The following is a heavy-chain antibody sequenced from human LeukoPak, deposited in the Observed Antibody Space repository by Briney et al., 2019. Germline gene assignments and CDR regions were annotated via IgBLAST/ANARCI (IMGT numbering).Heavy chain of an antibody. CDR2: IYHRGST. Sequence: SSETLSLTCAVYGGSFSGYYWGWIRQPPGKGLEWIGSIYHRGSTYYNPSLTSRVTLSVDASKNQFSLKLSSVTAADTAVYYCARHSFYYDSSAYHYYFDYWGQGTLVTVSS. D-gene: IGHD3-22*01. V-gene: IGHV4-34*01. CDR3: ARHSFYYDSSAYHYYFDY. CDR1: GGSFSGYY. J-gene: IGHJ4*02.